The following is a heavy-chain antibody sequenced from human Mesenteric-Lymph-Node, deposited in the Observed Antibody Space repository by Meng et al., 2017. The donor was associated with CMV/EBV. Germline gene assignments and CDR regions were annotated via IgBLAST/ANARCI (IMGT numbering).Heavy chain of an antibody. CDR2: ISSNGGST. Sequence: GGSLRLSCTASGFTFGDYAMTWVRQAPGKGLEYVSAISSNGGSTYYADSVKGRFTISRDNSKNTLYLQMGSLRAEDMAVYYCARAVVVPAAIYYYYYGMDVWGQGTTVTVSS. V-gene: IGHV3-64*02. CDR1: GFTFGDYA. CDR3: ARAVVVPAAIYYYYYGMDV. J-gene: IGHJ6*02. D-gene: IGHD2-2*01.